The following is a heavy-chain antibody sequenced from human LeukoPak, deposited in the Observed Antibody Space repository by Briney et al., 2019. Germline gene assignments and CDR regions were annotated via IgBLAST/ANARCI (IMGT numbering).Heavy chain of an antibody. CDR2: INHSGST. J-gene: IGHJ4*02. CDR3: ARARSIVVVVAALHFDY. V-gene: IGHV4-34*01. D-gene: IGHD2-15*01. CDR1: GGSFSGYY. Sequence: SETLSLTCAVYGGSFSGYYWSWIRQPPGKGLEWIGEINHSGSTNYNPSLKSRVTISVDTSKNQFSLKLSSVTAADTAVYYCARARSIVVVVAALHFDYWGQGTLVTVSS.